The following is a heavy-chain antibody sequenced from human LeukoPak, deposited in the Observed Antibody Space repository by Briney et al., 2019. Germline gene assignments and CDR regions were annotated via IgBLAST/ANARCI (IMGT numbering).Heavy chain of an antibody. CDR2: ISAYNGNT. CDR3: ARDSYRLGYCSGGGCLGRFDP. J-gene: IGHJ5*02. V-gene: IGHV1-18*04. D-gene: IGHD2-15*01. Sequence: ASVKVSCKASGYTFTSYGISWVRQAPGQGLEWMGWISAYNGNTNYAQKLQGRVTMTTDTSTSTAYMELRSLRSDDTAVYYCARDSYRLGYCSGGGCLGRFDPWGQGTLVTVSS. CDR1: GYTFTSYG.